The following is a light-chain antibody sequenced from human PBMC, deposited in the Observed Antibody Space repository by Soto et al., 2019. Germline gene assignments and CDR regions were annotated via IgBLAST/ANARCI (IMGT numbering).Light chain of an antibody. CDR3: QQSYSAPVS. Sequence: DIQMTQSPSSLSASVGDRVTITCRAGQTISSYLNWYQQKPGKAPTLLIYVASSLESGVPSRFSGSGSGTDFTLSINSLQPEDFATYYCQQSYSAPVSFGGGTRVE. V-gene: IGKV1-39*01. CDR2: VAS. J-gene: IGKJ4*01. CDR1: QTISSY.